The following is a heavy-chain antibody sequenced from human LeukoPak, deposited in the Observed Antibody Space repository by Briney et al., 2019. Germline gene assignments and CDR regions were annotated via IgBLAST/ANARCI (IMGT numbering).Heavy chain of an antibody. Sequence: GGSLRLSCAASGFTFSSYWMHWVRQAPGKGLVWVSRIDTDGSDTSYADSVKGRFTISRDNSKYTLYLQMNSLRAEDTAVYYCAKCFVDTAISTCDAFDIWGQGTMVTVSS. CDR1: GFTFSSYW. CDR2: IDTDGSDT. CDR3: AKCFVDTAISTCDAFDI. J-gene: IGHJ3*02. V-gene: IGHV3-74*01. D-gene: IGHD5-18*01.